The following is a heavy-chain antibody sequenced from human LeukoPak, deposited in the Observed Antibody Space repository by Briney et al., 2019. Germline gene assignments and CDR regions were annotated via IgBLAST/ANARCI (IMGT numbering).Heavy chain of an antibody. Sequence: SETLSLTCTVSGDSIINYYGSWIRQPPGKGLERIGYVYYSGATRYNPSLRSRVTISVDTSNNQFSLTLTSMTAADTAVYYCGRILPSGTIDHWGQGTLVTVSS. CDR1: GDSIINYY. CDR2: VYYSGAT. CDR3: GRILPSGTIDH. J-gene: IGHJ4*02. V-gene: IGHV4-59*01. D-gene: IGHD1-7*01.